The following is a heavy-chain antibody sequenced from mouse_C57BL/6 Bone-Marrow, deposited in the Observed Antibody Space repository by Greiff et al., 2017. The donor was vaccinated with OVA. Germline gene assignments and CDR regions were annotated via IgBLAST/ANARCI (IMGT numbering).Heavy chain of an antibody. V-gene: IGHV2-4*01. J-gene: IGHJ2*01. CDR2: IWRGGGT. CDR3: ARGGRSFDY. Sequence: VKLVESGPGLVQPSQSLSITCTVSGFSLTSYGVHWVRQPPGKGLEWLGVIWRGGGTDYNAAFISRLSISKDNSKRHVFFKLNSLQADDTVIYYGARGGRSFDYWGQGTTLTVSA. CDR1: GFSLTSYG. D-gene: IGHD1-1*01.